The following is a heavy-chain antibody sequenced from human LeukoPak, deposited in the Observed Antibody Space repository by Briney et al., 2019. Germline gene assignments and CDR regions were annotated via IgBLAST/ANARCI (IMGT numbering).Heavy chain of an antibody. CDR2: VKEDGSEK. J-gene: IGHJ4*02. V-gene: IGHV3-7*01. CDR1: GFTFSSYW. CDR3: AKGRVVRGIIIMSYIDY. Sequence: GGSLRLSCAASGFTFSSYWMSWVRQAPGKGLEWVANVKEDGSEKKYVDSVKGRFTISRDNAKNLLYLQMNSLRAEDTAVYYCAKGRVVRGIIIMSYIDYWGQGTLVTVSS. D-gene: IGHD3-10*01.